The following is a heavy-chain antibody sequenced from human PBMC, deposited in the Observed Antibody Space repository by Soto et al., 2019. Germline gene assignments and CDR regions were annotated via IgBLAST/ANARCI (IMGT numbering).Heavy chain of an antibody. V-gene: IGHV3-13*01. CDR2: IGTAGDT. D-gene: IGHD6-13*01. J-gene: IGHJ4*02. CDR1: GFTFSSYD. Sequence: PGGSLRLSCAASGFTFSSYDMHWVRQATGKGLEWVSAIGTAGDTYYPGSVKGRFTISRENAKNSLYLQMNSLRAGDTAVYYCARALPRSSWPDYWGQGTLVTVSS. CDR3: ARALPRSSWPDY.